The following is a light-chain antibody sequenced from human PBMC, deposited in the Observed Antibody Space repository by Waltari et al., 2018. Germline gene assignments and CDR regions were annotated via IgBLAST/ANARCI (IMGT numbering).Light chain of an antibody. J-gene: IGKJ1*01. CDR2: AAS. CDR3: QHYVSLPVT. CDR1: QSVRGT. Sequence: EIVLTQSPGTLSLSPGERVTLSCRASQSVRGTLAWYQQKPGQPPRLLIYAASTRATGIPDRFSGSGSGTDFSLTISRLEPEDFAVYYCQHYVSLPVTYGQGTKVEIK. V-gene: IGKV3-20*01.